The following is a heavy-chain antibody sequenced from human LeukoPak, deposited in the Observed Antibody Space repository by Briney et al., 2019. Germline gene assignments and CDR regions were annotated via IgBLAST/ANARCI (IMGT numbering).Heavy chain of an antibody. J-gene: IGHJ4*02. D-gene: IGHD6-19*01. Sequence: PGGSLRLSCAASGFTFSSYGMHWVRQAPGKGLEWVAVISYDGSNKYYADSVKGRFTISRDNSKNTLYLQMNSLRAEDTAVYYCASDDSSGWLFDYWGQGTLVTASS. V-gene: IGHV3-30*03. CDR3: ASDDSSGWLFDY. CDR2: ISYDGSNK. CDR1: GFTFSSYG.